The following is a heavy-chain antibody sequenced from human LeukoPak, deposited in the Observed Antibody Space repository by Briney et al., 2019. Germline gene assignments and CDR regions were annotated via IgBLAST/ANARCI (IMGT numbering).Heavy chain of an antibody. CDR1: GFTFSSYA. V-gene: IGHV3-30-3*01. J-gene: IGHJ4*02. CDR2: ISYDGSNK. CDR3: ARWLQRAFDY. Sequence: GGSLRLSCAASGFTFSSYAMHWVRQAPGKGLEWVAVISYDGSNKYYADSVKGRFTISRDNSKITLYLQMNSLRAEDTAVYYCARWLQRAFDYWGQGTLVTVSS. D-gene: IGHD5-24*01.